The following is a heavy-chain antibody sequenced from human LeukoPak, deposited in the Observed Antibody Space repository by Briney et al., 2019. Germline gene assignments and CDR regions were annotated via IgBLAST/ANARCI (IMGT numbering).Heavy chain of an antibody. CDR3: AGDILTGYYGMDV. Sequence: SETLSLTCTVSGGTISSYYWSWIRQPPGKGLEWIGYIYYSGSTYYNPSLKSRVTISVDTSKNQFSLKLSSVTAADTAVYYCAGDILTGYYGMDVWGEGTTVTVSS. CDR2: IYYSGST. D-gene: IGHD3-9*01. J-gene: IGHJ6*01. CDR1: GGTISSYY. V-gene: IGHV4-59*01.